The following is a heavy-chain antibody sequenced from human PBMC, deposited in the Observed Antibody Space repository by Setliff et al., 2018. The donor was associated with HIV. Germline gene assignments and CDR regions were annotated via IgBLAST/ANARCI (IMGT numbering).Heavy chain of an antibody. Sequence: SVKVSCKASGYNFITYYIHWVRQAPGQGLEWMGLINPRSGSTNYAQKFQDRVTMTSDTSTRTVYMELSSLRSDDTAVYYCAKVMSITMVRGALGNWGQGTLVTVSS. V-gene: IGHV1-46*01. CDR2: INPRSGST. CDR3: AKVMSITMVRGALGN. D-gene: IGHD3-10*01. CDR1: GYNFITYY. J-gene: IGHJ4*02.